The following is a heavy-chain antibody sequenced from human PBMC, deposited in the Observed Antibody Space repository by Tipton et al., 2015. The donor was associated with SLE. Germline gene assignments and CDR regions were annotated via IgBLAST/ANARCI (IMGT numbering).Heavy chain of an antibody. J-gene: IGHJ4*02. CDR2: IYYSGST. D-gene: IGHD4-17*01. V-gene: IGHV4-59*11. Sequence: LRLSCTVSGGSISSHYWSWIRQPPGKGLEWIGYIYYSGSTNYNPSLKSRVTISVGTSKNQFSLKLSSVTAADTAVYYCARDYGDLYYFDYWGQGTLVTVSS. CDR3: ARDYGDLYYFDY. CDR1: GGSISSHY.